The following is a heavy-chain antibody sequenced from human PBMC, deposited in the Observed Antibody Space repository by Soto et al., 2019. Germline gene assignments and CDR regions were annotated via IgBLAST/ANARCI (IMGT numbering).Heavy chain of an antibody. J-gene: IGHJ6*02. D-gene: IGHD2-21*02. CDR3: ARRSVVTANRGYYYYGMDV. Sequence: GESLKISCKGSGYSFTSYWISWVRQMPGKGLEWMGRIDPSDSYTNYSPSFQGHVTISADKSISTAYLQWSSLKASDTAMYYCARRSVVTANRGYYYYGMDVWGQGTTVTVSS. CDR2: IDPSDSYT. V-gene: IGHV5-10-1*01. CDR1: GYSFTSYW.